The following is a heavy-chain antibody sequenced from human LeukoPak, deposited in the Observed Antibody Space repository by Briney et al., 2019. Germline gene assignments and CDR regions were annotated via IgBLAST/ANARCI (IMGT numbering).Heavy chain of an antibody. Sequence: PSETLSLTCAVCGGSISSGGYSWSWIRQPPGKGLEWIGYIYHSGSTYYNPSLKSRVTISVDRSKNQFSLKLSSVTAADTAVYYCARGIQLWLLFDYWGQGTLVTVSS. CDR1: GGSISSGGYS. J-gene: IGHJ4*02. CDR3: ARGIQLWLLFDY. V-gene: IGHV4-30-2*01. D-gene: IGHD5-18*01. CDR2: IYHSGST.